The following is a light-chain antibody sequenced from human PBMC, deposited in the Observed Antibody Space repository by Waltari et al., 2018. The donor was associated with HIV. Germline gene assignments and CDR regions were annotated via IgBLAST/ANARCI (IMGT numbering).Light chain of an antibody. CDR3: AAWDDNRNAVV. V-gene: IGLV1-44*01. CDR1: SSNIGSTT. CDR2: SNN. J-gene: IGLJ2*01. Sequence: QSVLTPPPSASGTPGQRVAIPCSGSSSNIGSTTITWYQQLSGTAPKLLINSNNQRPSGVPNRFSGSKSGTSGSLAISGLQSEDEADYYCAAWDDNRNAVVFGGGTKLTVL.